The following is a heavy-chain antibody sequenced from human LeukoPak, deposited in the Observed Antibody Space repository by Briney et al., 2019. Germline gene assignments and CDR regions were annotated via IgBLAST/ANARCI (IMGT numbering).Heavy chain of an antibody. CDR3: TRGSGWYPDY. CDR1: GFAFSSFW. V-gene: IGHV3-7*04. D-gene: IGHD6-19*01. J-gene: IGHJ4*02. Sequence: PGGSLRLSCAASGFAFSSFWMSWVRQVPGKGLEWVANINQDGREKNYVDSVKGRFTIFRDNAKNSLYLQMNSLRVEETAVFYCTRGSGWYPDYWGQGTLVTVSS. CDR2: INQDGREK.